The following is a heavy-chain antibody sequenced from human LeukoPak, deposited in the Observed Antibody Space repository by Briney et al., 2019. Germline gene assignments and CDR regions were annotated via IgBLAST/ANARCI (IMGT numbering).Heavy chain of an antibody. V-gene: IGHV3-74*01. Sequence: GGSLRLSCAASGFTFSNYWMHWVRQAPGKGLVWVSRINSDGINTSYADSVKGRFTISRDNSKNTLYLQMNSLRAEDTAVYYCARGEQWLVTLYYFDYWGQGTLVTVSS. J-gene: IGHJ4*02. D-gene: IGHD6-19*01. CDR2: INSDGINT. CDR1: GFTFSNYW. CDR3: ARGEQWLVTLYYFDY.